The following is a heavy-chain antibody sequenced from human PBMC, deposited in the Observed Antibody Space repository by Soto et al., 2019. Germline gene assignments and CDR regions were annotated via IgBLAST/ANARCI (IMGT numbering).Heavy chain of an antibody. CDR3: ARGGRRSPGLDV. CDR1: GGSISSGGYY. Sequence: QVQLQESGPGLVKPSQTLSLTCTVSGGSISSGGYYWSWIRQHPGKGLEWIGYIHYSGSTYYNPSLKSRVTLSVDTSKNQFSLKLSSVTAADTAVYYCARGGRRSPGLDVWGQGTTVTVSS. J-gene: IGHJ6*02. CDR2: IHYSGST. V-gene: IGHV4-31*03.